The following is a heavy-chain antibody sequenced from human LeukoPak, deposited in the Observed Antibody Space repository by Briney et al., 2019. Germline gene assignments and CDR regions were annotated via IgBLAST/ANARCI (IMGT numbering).Heavy chain of an antibody. V-gene: IGHV3-30*18. CDR1: GFTLSSYG. D-gene: IGHD3-3*01. Sequence: PGRSLRLSCAASGFTLSSYGMHWVRQAPGKGLEWVAVISYDGSNKYYAGSVKGRFTISRDNSKNTLYLQMNSLRAEDTAVYYCAKEEHRSIFGVVTEYFDYWGQGTLVTVSS. J-gene: IGHJ4*02. CDR3: AKEEHRSIFGVVTEYFDY. CDR2: ISYDGSNK.